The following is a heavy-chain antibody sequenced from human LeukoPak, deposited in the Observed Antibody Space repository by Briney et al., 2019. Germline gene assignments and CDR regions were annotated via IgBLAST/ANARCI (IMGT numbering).Heavy chain of an antibody. D-gene: IGHD6-6*01. J-gene: IGHJ6*03. CDR1: GGTFSSYA. Sequence: ASVKVSCKASGGTFSSYAISRVRQAPGQGLEWMGGIIPIFGTANYAQKFQGRVTITADESTSTAYMELSSLRSEDTAVYYCARDVGRSSIAARHDYYYYMDVWGKGTTVTVSS. V-gene: IGHV1-69*13. CDR2: IIPIFGTA. CDR3: ARDVGRSSIAARHDYYYYMDV.